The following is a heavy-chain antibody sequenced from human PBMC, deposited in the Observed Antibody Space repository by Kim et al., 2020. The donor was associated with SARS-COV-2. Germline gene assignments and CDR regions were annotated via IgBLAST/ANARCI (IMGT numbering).Heavy chain of an antibody. J-gene: IGHJ6*02. D-gene: IGHD3-9*01. Sequence: ASVKVSCKVSGYTLTELSMHWVRQAPGKGLEWMGGFDPEDGETIYAQKFQGRVTMTEDTSTDTAYMELSSLRSEDTAVYYCASQIYDILTGYPIGPSYYYYGMDVWGQGTTVTVSS. CDR1: GYTLTELS. CDR3: ASQIYDILTGYPIGPSYYYYGMDV. V-gene: IGHV1-24*01. CDR2: FDPEDGET.